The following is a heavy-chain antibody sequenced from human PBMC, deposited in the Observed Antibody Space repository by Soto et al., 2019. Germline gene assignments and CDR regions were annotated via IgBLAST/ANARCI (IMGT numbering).Heavy chain of an antibody. CDR2: ISYDGSNK. D-gene: IGHD3-10*01. V-gene: IGHV3-30*18. CDR3: AKSWVYGSGTHHWFDP. Sequence: ESGGGVVQPGRSLRLSCAASGFTFSNYGMHWVRQAPGKGLEWGAVISYDGSNKYYADSVKGRFTICRDNSKNTLYLQMNSLRAEDTAVYYCAKSWVYGSGTHHWFDPWGQGTLVTVSS. J-gene: IGHJ5*02. CDR1: GFTFSNYG.